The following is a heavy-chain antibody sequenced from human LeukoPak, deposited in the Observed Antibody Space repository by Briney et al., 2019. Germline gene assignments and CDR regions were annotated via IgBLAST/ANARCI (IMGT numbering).Heavy chain of an antibody. D-gene: IGHD4-17*01. CDR1: GGSISSGGYY. V-gene: IGHV4-31*03. Sequence: SETLSLTCTVSGGSISSGGYYWSWIRQHPGKGLEWIGYIYYSGSTYYNPSLKSRVTISVDTSKNQFSLKLSSVTAADTAVYYCARSPLGATYGDYEGSWFDPWGQGTLVTVSS. J-gene: IGHJ5*02. CDR2: IYYSGST. CDR3: ARSPLGATYGDYEGSWFDP.